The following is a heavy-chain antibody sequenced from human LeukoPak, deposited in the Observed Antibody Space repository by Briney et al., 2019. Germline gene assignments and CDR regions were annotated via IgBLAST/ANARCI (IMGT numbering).Heavy chain of an antibody. CDR2: IRYDGSNK. CDR1: GFTFSSYG. CDR3: AKTKPGSSWYGGFDY. D-gene: IGHD6-13*01. Sequence: GGSLRLSCAASGFTFSSYGMHWVRQAPGKGPEWVAFIRYDGSNKYYADSVKGRFTISRDNSKNTLYLQMNSLRAEDTAVYYCAKTKPGSSWYGGFDYWGQGTLVTVSS. V-gene: IGHV3-30*02. J-gene: IGHJ4*02.